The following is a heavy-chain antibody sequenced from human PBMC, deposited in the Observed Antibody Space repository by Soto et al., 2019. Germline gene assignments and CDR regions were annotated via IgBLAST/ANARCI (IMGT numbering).Heavy chain of an antibody. CDR3: TTVLDYFTTCRVC. Sequence: EVQLVESGGGLVKPGGSLRLSCAASGLSFTNAWSWVRQAPGKGLEWVGLIKSKSDGATTDYAAPVKGRFTISRDDSXXXXXXXXXXXXXDDTAVYYCTTVLDYFTTCRVCWGQGTLVTV. CDR1: GLSFTNAW. D-gene: IGHD3-10*01. J-gene: IGHJ4*02. V-gene: IGHV3-15*01. CDR2: IKSKSDGATT.